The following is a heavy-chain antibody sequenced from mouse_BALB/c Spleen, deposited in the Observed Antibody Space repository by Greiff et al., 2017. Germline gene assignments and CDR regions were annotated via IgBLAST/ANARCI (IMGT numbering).Heavy chain of an antibody. D-gene: IGHD1-1*01. CDR2: ISDGGSYT. V-gene: IGHV5-4*02. CDR1: GFTFSDYY. J-gene: IGHJ2*01. CDR3: AREYYGSSYGY. Sequence: EVKLMESGGGLVKPGGSLKLSCAASGFTFSDYYMYWVRQTPEKRLEWVATISDGGSYTYYPDSVKGRFTISRDNAKNNLYLQMSSLKSEDTAMYYCAREYYGSSYGYWGQGTTLTVSS.